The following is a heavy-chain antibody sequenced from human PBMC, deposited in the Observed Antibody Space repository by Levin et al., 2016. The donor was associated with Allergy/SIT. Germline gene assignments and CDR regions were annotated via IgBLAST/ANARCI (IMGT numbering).Heavy chain of an antibody. Sequence: WIRQPPGKGLEWIGYIYYSGSTNYNPSXNPSLKSRVTISVDTSKNQFSLKLSSVTAADTAVYYCARHISSWYPEDCWGQGTLVTVSS. J-gene: IGHJ4*02. V-gene: IGHV4-59*08. CDR2: IYYSGST. CDR3: ARHISSWYPEDC. D-gene: IGHD6-13*01.